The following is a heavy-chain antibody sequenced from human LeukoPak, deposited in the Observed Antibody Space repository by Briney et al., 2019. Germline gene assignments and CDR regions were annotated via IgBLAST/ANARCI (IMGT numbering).Heavy chain of an antibody. D-gene: IGHD1-1*01. CDR3: ARLRLLGTLPDY. J-gene: IGHJ4*02. CDR1: GGSFSGYY. Sequence: PSETLSLTCAVYGGSFSGYYWSWIRQPPGKGLEWIGEINHSGSTNYNPSLKSRVTISVDTSKNQFSLKLSSVTAVDTAVYYCARLRLLGTLPDYWGQGTLVTVSS. V-gene: IGHV4-34*01. CDR2: INHSGST.